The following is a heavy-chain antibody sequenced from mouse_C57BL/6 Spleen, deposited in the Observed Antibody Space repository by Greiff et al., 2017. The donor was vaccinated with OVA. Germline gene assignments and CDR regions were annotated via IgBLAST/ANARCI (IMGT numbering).Heavy chain of an antibody. Sequence: VQLQQSGADLVKPGASVKLSCKASGYTFTEYTIHWVKQRSGQGLEWIGWFYPGSGSIKYNEKFKDKATLPADNSSSTVYMELSRLTSEDSAVYFWARHGAIYDGYFDYYAMDYWGQGTSVTVSS. D-gene: IGHD2-3*01. J-gene: IGHJ4*01. CDR2: FYPGSGSI. CDR1: GYTFTEYT. V-gene: IGHV1-62-2*01. CDR3: ARHGAIYDGYFDYYAMDY.